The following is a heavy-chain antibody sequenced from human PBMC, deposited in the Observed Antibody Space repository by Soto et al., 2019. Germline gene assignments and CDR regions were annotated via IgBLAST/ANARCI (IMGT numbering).Heavy chain of an antibody. CDR1: GFSLSTSGVG. Sequence: QITLKESGPTLVKPTQTLTLTCTFSGFSLSTSGVGVGWIRQPPGKALEWLALIYWDDDKRYSPSLKSRLTITTEPSENQGALKMTNMDPVDTATYCCAHSAVSEAFDLWGQGRTVTVFS. CDR3: AHSAVSEAFDL. J-gene: IGHJ3*01. V-gene: IGHV2-5*02. D-gene: IGHD6-19*01. CDR2: IYWDDDK.